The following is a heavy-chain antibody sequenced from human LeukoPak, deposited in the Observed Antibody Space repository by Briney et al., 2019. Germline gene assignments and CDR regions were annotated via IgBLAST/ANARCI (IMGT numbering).Heavy chain of an antibody. J-gene: IGHJ4*02. D-gene: IGHD3-16*01. CDR2: ISSSSSYI. Sequence: AGGSLRLSCAASGFTFSSYSMDWVRQAPGKGLEWVSSISSSSSYIYYADLVKGRFTISRDNAKNSLYLQMNSLRAEDTAVYYCAVGDEFSSDDYWGQGTLVTVSS. CDR1: GFTFSSYS. V-gene: IGHV3-21*01. CDR3: AVGDEFSSDDY.